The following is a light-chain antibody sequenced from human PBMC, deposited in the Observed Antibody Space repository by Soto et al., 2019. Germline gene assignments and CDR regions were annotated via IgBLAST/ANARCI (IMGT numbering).Light chain of an antibody. CDR2: DVT. CDR3: SSFTSSITYV. CDR1: SSDVGGYNS. V-gene: IGLV2-14*01. Sequence: QSVLTQPASVSGSPGQSITISCTGTSSDVGGYNSVSWYRQDPGEAPKLIIYDVTYRPSGVSNRFSGSKSGNTASLTISGLQSEDEADYHCSSFTSSITYVFGNGTKVTVL. J-gene: IGLJ1*01.